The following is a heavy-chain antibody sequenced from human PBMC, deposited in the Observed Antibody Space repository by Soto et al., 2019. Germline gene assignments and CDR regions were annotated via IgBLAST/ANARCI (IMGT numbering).Heavy chain of an antibody. CDR3: ARDQSSRRPYYYYYGMDV. CDR2: INAGNGNT. Sequence: GASVKVSCKASGYTFTSYAMHWVRQAPGQRLEWMGWINAGNGNTKYSQKFQGRVTITRDTSASTAYMELSSLRSEDTAVYYCARDQSSRRPYYYYYGMDVWGQGTTVTVSS. D-gene: IGHD2-2*01. J-gene: IGHJ6*02. CDR1: GYTFTSYA. V-gene: IGHV1-3*01.